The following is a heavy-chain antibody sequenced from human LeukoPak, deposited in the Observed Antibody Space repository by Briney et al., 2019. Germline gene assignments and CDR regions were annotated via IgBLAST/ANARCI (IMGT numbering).Heavy chain of an antibody. J-gene: IGHJ6*01. CDR1: GGTFSSYA. V-gene: IGHV1-18*01. Sequence: GASVKVSCKASGGTFSSYAISWVRQAPGQGLEWMGWISAYNGNTNYAQKFQGRVTMTTDTSTSTAYMELRSLRSDDTAVYYCARETVTTPEYGMDVWGQGTTVTVSS. CDR2: ISAYNGNT. CDR3: ARETVTTPEYGMDV. D-gene: IGHD4-17*01.